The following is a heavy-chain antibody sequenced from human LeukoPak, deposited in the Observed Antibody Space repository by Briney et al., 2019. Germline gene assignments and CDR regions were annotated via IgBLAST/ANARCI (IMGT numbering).Heavy chain of an antibody. V-gene: IGHV4-4*09. Sequence: PSETLSLTCTVSGASISTYYWSWLRQPPGKELEWIGYIFTRGSSNYNPSLKSRVSISVDASKNELSLRLTSVAAADTAVYYCAIKKGGWFDPWGQGILVTVSS. CDR1: GASISTYY. CDR3: AIKKGGWFDP. D-gene: IGHD1-26*01. J-gene: IGHJ5*02. CDR2: IFTRGSS.